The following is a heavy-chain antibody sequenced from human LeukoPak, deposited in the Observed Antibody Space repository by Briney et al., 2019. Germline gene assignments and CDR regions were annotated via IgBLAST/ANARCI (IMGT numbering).Heavy chain of an antibody. J-gene: IGHJ5*02. V-gene: IGHV1-2*02. CDR1: GYTFTGYY. CDR2: INPNSGGT. Sequence: ASVKVSCKASGYTFTGYYMHWVRQAPGQGLEWMGWINPNSGGTNYAQKFQGRVTMTRDTSISTAYMELSRLRSDDTAVYYCARSKAARPDRNHYNWFDPWGQGTLVTVSS. D-gene: IGHD6-6*01. CDR3: ARSKAARPDRNHYNWFDP.